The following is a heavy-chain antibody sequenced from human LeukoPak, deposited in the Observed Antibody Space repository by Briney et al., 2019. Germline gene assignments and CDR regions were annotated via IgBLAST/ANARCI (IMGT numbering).Heavy chain of an antibody. J-gene: IGHJ6*02. CDR3: AKDLGPRGMDV. Sequence: PGGSLRLSRAASGFTFSSYAMSWVRRAPGKGLEWVSGISEGGGSTYYADSVKGRFTISRDNSKNTLYLQMNSLRAEDTAVYYCAKDLGPRGMDVWGQGTTVTVSS. CDR1: GFTFSSYA. V-gene: IGHV3-23*01. CDR2: ISEGGGST.